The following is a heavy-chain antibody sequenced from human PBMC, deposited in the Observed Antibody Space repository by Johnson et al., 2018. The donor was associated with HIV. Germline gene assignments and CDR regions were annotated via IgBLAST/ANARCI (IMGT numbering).Heavy chain of an antibody. CDR2: IREDGSDK. J-gene: IGHJ3*02. V-gene: IGHV3-7*04. CDR3: AREMATIRGYAFDI. Sequence: VQLVESGGGLVQPGGSLRLSCAASGFIFSSYWMTWVRQAPGKGLEWLANIREDGSDKYYAGSVKGRFTISRDNAKNSLYLQMNNLRAEDTAVYYCAREMATIRGYAFDIWGQGTMFTVSS. CDR1: GFIFSSYW. D-gene: IGHD5-24*01.